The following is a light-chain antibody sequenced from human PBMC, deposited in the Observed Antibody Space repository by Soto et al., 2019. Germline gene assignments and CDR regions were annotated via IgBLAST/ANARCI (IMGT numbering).Light chain of an antibody. J-gene: IGKJ1*01. Sequence: DIQMTQSPSTLSASVGDRVTITCRASQSISYWLAWYQQRPGKAPNLLIYKASSLKSGVTSRFSGSGSGTEFTLTISSLQADDFATYYCQQYNLYSWTVVQGTKVDIK. CDR2: KAS. CDR3: QQYNLYSWT. CDR1: QSISYW. V-gene: IGKV1-5*03.